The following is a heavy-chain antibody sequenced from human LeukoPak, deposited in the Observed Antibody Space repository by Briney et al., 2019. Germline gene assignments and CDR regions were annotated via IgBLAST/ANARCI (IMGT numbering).Heavy chain of an antibody. V-gene: IGHV3-48*01. CDR3: ARDAYDTSAYYYFDY. CDR1: GFTFSSCD. Sequence: GGSLRLSCAASGFTFSSCDMNWVRQAPGKGLEWVSYITGSSSTKYYADSVKGRFTTSRDNAKNSLYLQMNSLRGEDTAVYYCARDAYDTSAYYYFDYWGQGTLVTVSS. CDR2: ITGSSSTK. J-gene: IGHJ4*02. D-gene: IGHD3-22*01.